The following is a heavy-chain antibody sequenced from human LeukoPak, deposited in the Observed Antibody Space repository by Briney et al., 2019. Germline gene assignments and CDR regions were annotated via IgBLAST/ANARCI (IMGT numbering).Heavy chain of an antibody. V-gene: IGHV3-53*01. Sequence: GGSLRLSCAASGFTVSSNYMSWVRQAPGKGLEWVSVIYSGGSTYYADSVKGRFTISRDNAKNSLYLHMNSLRAEDTAVYYCARDLPAHWGQGTLVTVSS. J-gene: IGHJ4*02. CDR2: IYSGGST. CDR1: GFTVSSNY. CDR3: ARDLPAH.